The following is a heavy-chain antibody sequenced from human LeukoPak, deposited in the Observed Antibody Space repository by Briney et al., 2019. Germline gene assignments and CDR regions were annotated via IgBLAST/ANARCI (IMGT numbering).Heavy chain of an antibody. Sequence: ASVKVSCKASGYSFADYYMHWVRQAPGQGLEWMGWIKPNSGGTRSAQKFQGRVTMTRDTSISTAYMELSSLRYDDTAVYYCARAYCSSTSCYTAYYFDYWGQGTLVTVSS. CDR1: GYSFADYY. V-gene: IGHV1-2*02. CDR3: ARAYCSSTSCYTAYYFDY. CDR2: IKPNSGGT. J-gene: IGHJ4*02. D-gene: IGHD2-2*02.